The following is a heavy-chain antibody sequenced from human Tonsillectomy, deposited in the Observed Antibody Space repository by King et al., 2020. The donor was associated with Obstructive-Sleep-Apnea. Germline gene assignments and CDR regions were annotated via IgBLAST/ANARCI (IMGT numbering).Heavy chain of an antibody. J-gene: IGHJ6*02. D-gene: IGHD3-16*01. Sequence: VQLVESGGGLVQPGGSLRLSCAASGFTFSSYWMHWVRQAPGKGLVWVSRINSDGSSTSYADSVKGRFNISRDNAKNTLYLQMNSLRAEDTAVYYCARVDLIAPGGMDVWGQGTTVTVSS. V-gene: IGHV3-74*01. CDR1: GFTFSSYW. CDR2: INSDGSST. CDR3: ARVDLIAPGGMDV.